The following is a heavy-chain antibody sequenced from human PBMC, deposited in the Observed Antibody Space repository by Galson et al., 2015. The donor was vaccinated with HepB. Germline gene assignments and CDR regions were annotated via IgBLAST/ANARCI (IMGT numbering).Heavy chain of an antibody. CDR1: GGTFSSYA. CDR3: ARDGVVVGATRYYYYYMDV. J-gene: IGHJ6*03. D-gene: IGHD1-26*01. Sequence: SVKVSCKASGGTFSSYAISWVRQAPGQGLEWMGGIIPIFGTANYAQKFQGRVTITADESTSTAYMELSSLRSEDTAVYYCARDGVVVGATRYYYYYMDVWGKGTTVTVSS. V-gene: IGHV1-69*13. CDR2: IIPIFGTA.